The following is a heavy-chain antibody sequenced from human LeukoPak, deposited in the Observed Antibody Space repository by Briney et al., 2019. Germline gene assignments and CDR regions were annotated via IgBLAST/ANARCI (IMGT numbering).Heavy chain of an antibody. CDR2: INPNSGNT. CDR1: GYTFTRYD. V-gene: IGHV1-8*03. J-gene: IGHJ6*03. D-gene: IGHD2-2*02. Sequence: GASVKVSCKASGYTFTRYDITWVRQATGQGLEWMGWINPNSGNTGYAQKFQGRVTITRNSSISTAYMEVSSLRSEDTAVYYCARVGCSDTSCYTYYYYYMDVWGKGTTVTVSS. CDR3: ARVGCSDTSCYTYYYYYMDV.